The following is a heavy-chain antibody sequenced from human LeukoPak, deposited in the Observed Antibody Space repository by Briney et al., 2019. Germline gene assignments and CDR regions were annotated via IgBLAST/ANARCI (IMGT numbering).Heavy chain of an antibody. J-gene: IGHJ3*02. CDR3: ARGAPYDAFDI. CDR1: GFTFSTYH. CDR2: ISSSSSYM. V-gene: IGHV3-21*01. Sequence: GGSLRLSCAASGFTFSTYHMNWVRQAPGKGLEWVSSISSSSSYMYCADSVKGRFTISRDNAKNSLYLQMNSLRADDTAVYYCARGAPYDAFDIWGQGTMVTVSS.